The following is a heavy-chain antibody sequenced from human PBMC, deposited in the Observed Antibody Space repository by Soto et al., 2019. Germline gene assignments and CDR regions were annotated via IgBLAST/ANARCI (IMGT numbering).Heavy chain of an antibody. Sequence: QVQLVQSGAEVKKPGSSVKVSCKASGGTFSSYTISWVRQAPGQGLGWMGRIIPILGIANYAQKFQGRVTITADKSTSTAYMELSSLRSEDTAVYYCARSVWSGYYYFDYWGQGTLVTVSS. CDR3: ARSVWSGYYYFDY. CDR2: IIPILGIA. V-gene: IGHV1-69*02. D-gene: IGHD3-3*01. J-gene: IGHJ4*02. CDR1: GGTFSSYT.